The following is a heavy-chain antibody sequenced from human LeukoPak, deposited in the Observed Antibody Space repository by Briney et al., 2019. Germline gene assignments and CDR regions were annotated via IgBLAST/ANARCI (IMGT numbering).Heavy chain of an antibody. D-gene: IGHD2-2*03. J-gene: IGHJ6*02. CDR2: IYYSGST. V-gene: IGHV4-59*01. CDR3: ARDLGGYCSSTSCYGMDV. CDR1: GGSISSYY. Sequence: ASETLSLTCTVSGGSISSYYWSWIRQPPGKGLEWIGYIYYSGSTNCNPSLKSRVTISVDTSKNQFSLKLSSVTAADTAVYYCARDLGGYCSSTSCYGMDVWGQGTTVTVSS.